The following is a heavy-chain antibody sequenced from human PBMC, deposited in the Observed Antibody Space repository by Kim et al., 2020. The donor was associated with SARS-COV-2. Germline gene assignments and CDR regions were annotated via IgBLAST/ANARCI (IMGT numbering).Heavy chain of an antibody. CDR3: ARGGVDPRNWNYAGAFDI. CDR1: GFTFSDYY. V-gene: IGHV3-11*05. D-gene: IGHD1-7*01. J-gene: IGHJ3*02. CDR2: ISSSSSYT. Sequence: GGSLRLSCAASGFTFSDYYMSWIRQAPGKGLEWVSYISSSSSYTNYADSVKGRFTISRDNAKNSLYLQMNSLRAEDTAVYYCARGGVDPRNWNYAGAFDIWGQGTMVTVSS.